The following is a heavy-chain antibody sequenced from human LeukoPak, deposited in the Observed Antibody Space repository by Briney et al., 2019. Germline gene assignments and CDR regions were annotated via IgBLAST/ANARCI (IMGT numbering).Heavy chain of an antibody. D-gene: IGHD2-8*01. Sequence: GVSVKASCKASGYTFTAHYIHWERQTPGQGLEVMGLIDPNKGDTNYAQKFLGRVTMTGDTSISTVYMELNSLTSDDTALYYCARGAMYAFDYWGQGTLVTVSS. J-gene: IGHJ4*02. CDR2: IDPNKGDT. V-gene: IGHV1-2*06. CDR1: GYTFTAHY. CDR3: ARGAMYAFDY.